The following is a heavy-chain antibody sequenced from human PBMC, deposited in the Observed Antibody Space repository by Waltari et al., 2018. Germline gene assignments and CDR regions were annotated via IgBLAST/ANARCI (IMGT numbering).Heavy chain of an antibody. D-gene: IGHD2-21*01. J-gene: IGHJ3*02. Sequence: QVQLVESGGGVVQPGRSLRLSCAASGFTFSSYGMHWVRQAHGKGLEWVSVIWYDGSNKYYADSVKGRFTISRDNSKNTLYLQMNSLRAEDTAMYYCALPYCGGDCPSVNDAFDIWGQGTMVTVSS. CDR3: ALPYCGGDCPSVNDAFDI. CDR2: IWYDGSNK. CDR1: GFTFSSYG. V-gene: IGHV3-33*08.